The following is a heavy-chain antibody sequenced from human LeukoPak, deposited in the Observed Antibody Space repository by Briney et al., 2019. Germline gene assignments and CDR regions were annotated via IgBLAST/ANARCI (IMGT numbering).Heavy chain of an antibody. J-gene: IGHJ4*02. CDR2: IFYSGNT. D-gene: IGHD5-12*01. V-gene: IGHV4-59*01. Sequence: SETLSLTCTVSGGSISSYYWSWIRQPPGKGLEWSGYIFYSGNTNYNPSLKSRVTISVDTSKNQFSLKLSSVIAADTSVYYCARGGSSGYDPFDYWGQGTLVTVSS. CDR3: ARGGSSGYDPFDY. CDR1: GGSISSYY.